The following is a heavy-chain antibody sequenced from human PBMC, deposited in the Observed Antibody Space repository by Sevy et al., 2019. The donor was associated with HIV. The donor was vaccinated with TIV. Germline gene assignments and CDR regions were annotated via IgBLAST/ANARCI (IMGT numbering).Heavy chain of an antibody. CDR3: ARAITLTTFPYYGMDV. CDR2: ISNSGSTI. D-gene: IGHD3-22*01. V-gene: IGHV3-11*01. CDR1: GFTFSDYY. J-gene: IGHJ6*02. Sequence: GGSLRLSCAASGFTFSDYYMSWIRQAPGKGLEWVSYISNSGSTIYYADSVKRRFTISRDNAKNSLYLQMNSLRAEDTAVYYCARAITLTTFPYYGMDVWGQGTTVTVPS.